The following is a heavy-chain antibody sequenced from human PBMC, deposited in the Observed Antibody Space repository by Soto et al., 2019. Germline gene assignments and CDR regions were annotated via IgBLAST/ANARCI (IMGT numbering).Heavy chain of an antibody. V-gene: IGHV3-30*18. J-gene: IGHJ4*02. CDR2: ISYDGSNK. Sequence: QVQLVESGGGVVQPGRSLRLSCAAYGFTFSSYGMHWIRQAPGKGLEWVAVISYDGSNKYYADSVKGRFTISRDNSKNTLYLQMNSLRAEDTAVYYCAKEDASSGSDYWGQGTLVTVSS. D-gene: IGHD6-19*01. CDR1: GFTFSSYG. CDR3: AKEDASSGSDY.